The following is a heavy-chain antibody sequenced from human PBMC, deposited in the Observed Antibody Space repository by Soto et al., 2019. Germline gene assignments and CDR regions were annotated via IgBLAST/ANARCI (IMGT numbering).Heavy chain of an antibody. CDR3: TTAPLNYDSSGSYGMDV. J-gene: IGHJ6*02. CDR2: IKSKTDGGTT. V-gene: IGHV3-15*01. Sequence: GGSLRLSCAASGFTFSNAWMSWVRQAPGKGLEWVGRIKSKTDGGTTDYAAPVKGRFTISRDDSKNTLYLQMNSLKTEDTAVYYCTTAPLNYDSSGSYGMDVWGQGTTVTVSS. D-gene: IGHD3-22*01. CDR1: GFTFSNAW.